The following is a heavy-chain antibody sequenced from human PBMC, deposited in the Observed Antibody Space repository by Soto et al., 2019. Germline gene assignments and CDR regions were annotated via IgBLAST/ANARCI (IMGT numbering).Heavy chain of an antibody. CDR1: GGTFSTYA. CDR2: IIPSTGST. D-gene: IGHD6-13*01. V-gene: IGHV1-69*12. Sequence: QVQLVQSGAEVKKPGSSVKVSCKAFGGTFSTYAVSWVRQAPRQGLEWVGGIIPSTGSTNHAQKFQGRVTITADESTRTVYMELTSLRSDDTAVYYCARGGSSSDYWGQGTLVTVSS. J-gene: IGHJ4*02. CDR3: ARGGSSSDY.